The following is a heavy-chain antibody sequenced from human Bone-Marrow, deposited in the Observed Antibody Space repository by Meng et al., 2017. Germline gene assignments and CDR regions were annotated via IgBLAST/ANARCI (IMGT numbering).Heavy chain of an antibody. CDR1: GGSISSGNHY. V-gene: IGHV4-31*01. CDR2: IYYSGTT. J-gene: IGHJ5*02. D-gene: IGHD3-16*01. CDR3: ARDIRQGGNIWFDP. Sequence: QGSLQGVGPEPVKPSQALPLTCTVSGGSISSGNHYWSWIRQHPGKGLEYIGYIYYSGTTYYNPSLSSLVTISVDTSKNQFSLNLSSVTAADTAVYYCARDIRQGGNIWFDPWGQGTLVTVSS.